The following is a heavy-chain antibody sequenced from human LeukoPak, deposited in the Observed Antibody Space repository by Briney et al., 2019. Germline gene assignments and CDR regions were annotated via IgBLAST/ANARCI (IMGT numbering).Heavy chain of an antibody. J-gene: IGHJ4*02. D-gene: IGHD6-19*01. CDR3: ARLDQEQWLVRFFDY. Sequence: PSETLSLTRTVSGGSISSSSYYWGWIRQPPGKGLEWIGSIYYSGSTYYNPSLKSRVTISVDTSKNQFSLKLSSVTAADTAVYYCARLDQEQWLVRFFDYWGQGTLVTVSS. CDR1: GGSISSSSYY. CDR2: IYYSGST. V-gene: IGHV4-39*01.